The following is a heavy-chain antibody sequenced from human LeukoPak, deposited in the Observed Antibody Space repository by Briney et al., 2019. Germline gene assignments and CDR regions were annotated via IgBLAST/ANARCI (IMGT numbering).Heavy chain of an antibody. CDR1: GFTFSSYG. V-gene: IGHV3-30*02. Sequence: GGSLRLSCAASGFTFSSYGMHWVRQAPGKGLEWVAFIRYDGSNKYYADSVKGRFTISRDNSKNTLYLKMNSLRAEDTAVYYCAKDDYGDSYNWFDPWGQGTLVTVSS. J-gene: IGHJ5*02. CDR2: IRYDGSNK. D-gene: IGHD4-17*01. CDR3: AKDDYGDSYNWFDP.